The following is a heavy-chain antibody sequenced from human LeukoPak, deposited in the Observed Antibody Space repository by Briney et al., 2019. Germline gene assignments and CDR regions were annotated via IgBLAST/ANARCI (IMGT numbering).Heavy chain of an antibody. V-gene: IGHV4-38-2*01. CDR2: IYHSGST. J-gene: IGHJ4*02. D-gene: IGHD2-8*01. Sequence: PSETLSLTCAVSGYSISSGYYWGWIRQPPGKGLEWIGSIYHSGSTYYNPSLKSRVTISVDTSKNQFSLKLSSVTAADTAVYYCALGYCTNGVCSAGHFDYWGQGTLVTVSS. CDR3: ALGYCTNGVCSAGHFDY. CDR1: GYSISSGYY.